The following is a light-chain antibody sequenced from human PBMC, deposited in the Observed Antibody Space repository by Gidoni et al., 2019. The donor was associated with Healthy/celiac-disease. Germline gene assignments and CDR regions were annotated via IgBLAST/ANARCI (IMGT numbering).Light chain of an antibody. V-gene: IGKV3-15*01. CDR2: GAS. Sequence: EIVMTQSPVTLSVSPGERATLSCRASQSVSSNLAWYQQKPGQAPRLLIYGASTRATGVPARFSGSVSGTEFTLTISSLQSEDFAVYYCQQHNNWPPTFGGGTKVEIK. J-gene: IGKJ4*01. CDR3: QQHNNWPPT. CDR1: QSVSSN.